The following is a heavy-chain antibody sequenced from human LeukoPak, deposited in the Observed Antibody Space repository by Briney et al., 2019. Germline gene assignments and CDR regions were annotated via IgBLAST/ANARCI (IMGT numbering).Heavy chain of an antibody. D-gene: IGHD2-21*01. V-gene: IGHV4-39*02. CDR1: GGSISSSSYY. CDR3: VREYSRSVVAGSRPDL. Sequence: PSETLSLTCSVSGGSISSSSYYWGWIRQSPGKGLEWIGSMHYRGTTYENSSLKSRVTLSIDTSKNQFSLKLTSVTAADTAVYYCVREYSRSVVAGSRPDLWGQGLLVTVSS. J-gene: IGHJ4*02. CDR2: MHYRGTT.